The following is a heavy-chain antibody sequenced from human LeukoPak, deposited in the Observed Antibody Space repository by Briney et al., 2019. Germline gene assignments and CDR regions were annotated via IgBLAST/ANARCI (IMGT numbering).Heavy chain of an antibody. V-gene: IGHV1-18*01. Sequence: ASVKVSCKASGYTFSSYGISWVRQAPGQGLEWMGWISAYGGNTNYAQKPQGRVTMATDTSTSTAYMELRSLRSDDTAVYYCARGNPSYYDTQKRDYYYYGMDVWGQGTTVTVSS. CDR1: GYTFSSYG. CDR2: ISAYGGNT. J-gene: IGHJ6*02. CDR3: ARGNPSYYDTQKRDYYYYGMDV. D-gene: IGHD3-22*01.